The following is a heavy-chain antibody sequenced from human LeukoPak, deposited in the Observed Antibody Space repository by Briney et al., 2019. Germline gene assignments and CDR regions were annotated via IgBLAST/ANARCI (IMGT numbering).Heavy chain of an antibody. Sequence: SETLSLTCTVSGGSISSYYWSWIRQPPGKGLVWIGYIYTSGSTNYNPSLKSRVTISVDTSKNQFSLKLSSVTAADTAVYYCARGFGELFSYYYYYYMDVWGKGTTVTVSS. CDR3: ARGFGELFSYYYYYYMDV. V-gene: IGHV4-4*09. CDR1: GGSISSYY. J-gene: IGHJ6*03. D-gene: IGHD3-10*01. CDR2: IYTSGST.